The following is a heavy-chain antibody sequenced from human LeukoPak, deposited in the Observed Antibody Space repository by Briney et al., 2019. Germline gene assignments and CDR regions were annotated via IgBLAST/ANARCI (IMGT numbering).Heavy chain of an antibody. V-gene: IGHV1-2*02. CDR3: ARVSALWFGDLCSSYYYFDY. Sequence: ASVKVSCKASGYTFTGYYMHWVRQAPGQGLEWMGWINPNSGGTNYAQKFQGRVTMTRDTSISTAYMELSRLRSDDTAVYYCARVSALWFGDLCSSYYYFDYWGQGTLVTVSS. J-gene: IGHJ4*02. CDR2: INPNSGGT. CDR1: GYTFTGYY. D-gene: IGHD3-10*01.